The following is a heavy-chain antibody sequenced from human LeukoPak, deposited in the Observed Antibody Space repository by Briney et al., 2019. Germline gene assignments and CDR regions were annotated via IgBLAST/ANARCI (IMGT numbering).Heavy chain of an antibody. CDR3: AKDYLTVMGATRDY. CDR2: ISGSGGST. D-gene: IGHD1-26*01. J-gene: IGHJ4*02. V-gene: IGHV3-23*01. Sequence: GGSLRLSCAASGFTFSSYAMSWVRQAPGKGLEWVSAISGSGGSTYYADSVKGRFIISRDNSKNTLYLQMNSLRAEDTAVYYCAKDYLTVMGATRDYWGQGTLVTVSS. CDR1: GFTFSSYA.